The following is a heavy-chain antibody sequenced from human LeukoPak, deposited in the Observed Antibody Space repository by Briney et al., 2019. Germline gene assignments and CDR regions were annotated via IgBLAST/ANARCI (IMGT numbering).Heavy chain of an antibody. J-gene: IGHJ6*03. CDR2: IYSGGST. CDR1: GFTVSSNY. V-gene: IGHV3-53*01. Sequence: GGSLRLSCAASGFTVSSNYMSWVRQAPGKGLEWVSVIYSGGSTYYADSVKGRFTISRDNSKNTLYLQMNSLRAEDTAVYYCARDKLEQPSYYMDVWGKGTTVTVSS. D-gene: IGHD1/OR15-1a*01. CDR3: ARDKLEQPSYYMDV.